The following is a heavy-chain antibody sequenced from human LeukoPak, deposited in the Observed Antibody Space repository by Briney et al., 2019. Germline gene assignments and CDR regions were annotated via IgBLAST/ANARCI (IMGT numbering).Heavy chain of an antibody. CDR1: GFTFSDYS. Sequence: GGSLRLSCAASGFTFSDYSMNWVRQAPGKGLEGISYIGIDSGNTNYADSVKGRFTISGDKAKNSLYLQMNSLRVEDTAVYYCARDYKYAFDNWGQGTLVTVSS. V-gene: IGHV3-48*01. J-gene: IGHJ4*02. D-gene: IGHD5-24*01. CDR2: IGIDSGNT. CDR3: ARDYKYAFDN.